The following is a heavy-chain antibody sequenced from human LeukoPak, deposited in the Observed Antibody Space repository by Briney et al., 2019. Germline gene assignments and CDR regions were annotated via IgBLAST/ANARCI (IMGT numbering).Heavy chain of an antibody. Sequence: PSKTLSLTCAVYGGSFSGYCWSWIRQPPGKGLEWIGEINHSGSTNYNPSLKSRVTISVDTSKNQFSLKLSSVTAADTAVYYCARRGRITMVRGAPAYNWFDPWGQGTLVTVSS. V-gene: IGHV4-34*01. D-gene: IGHD3-10*01. J-gene: IGHJ5*02. CDR1: GGSFSGYC. CDR3: ARRGRITMVRGAPAYNWFDP. CDR2: INHSGST.